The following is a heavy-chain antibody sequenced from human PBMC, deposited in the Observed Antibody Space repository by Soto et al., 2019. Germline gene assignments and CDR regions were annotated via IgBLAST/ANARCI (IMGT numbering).Heavy chain of an antibody. CDR2: INSDGSST. Sequence: GGSLRLSCAASGFTFSSYWMHWVRQAPGKGLVWVSRINSDGSSTSYADSVKGRFTISRDNAKNTLYLQMNSLRAEDTAVYYCAILMITFGGVIVKVQDAFDIWGQGTMVTVSS. V-gene: IGHV3-74*01. CDR1: GFTFSSYW. J-gene: IGHJ3*02. CDR3: AILMITFGGVIVKVQDAFDI. D-gene: IGHD3-16*02.